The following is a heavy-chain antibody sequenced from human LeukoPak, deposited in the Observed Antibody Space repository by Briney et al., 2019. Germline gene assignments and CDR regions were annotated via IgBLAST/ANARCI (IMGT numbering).Heavy chain of an antibody. CDR2: ITSSGAST. CDR3: AKGGPVVASDFDY. D-gene: IGHD2-21*01. J-gene: IGHJ4*02. CDR1: GFTFSNYA. V-gene: IGHV3-23*01. Sequence: TGGSLRLSCAASGFTFSNYAMNWARQAPGKGLEWVSTITSSGASTDYADSVKGRFTISRDNSKNMLYLQMNSLRVEDTAVYYCAKGGPVVASDFDYWGRGTLVTVSS.